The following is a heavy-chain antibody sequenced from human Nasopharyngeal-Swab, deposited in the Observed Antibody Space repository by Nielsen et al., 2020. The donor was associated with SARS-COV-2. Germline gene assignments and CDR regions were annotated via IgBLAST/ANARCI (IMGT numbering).Heavy chain of an antibody. D-gene: IGHD6-13*01. CDR2: ISGSGGST. J-gene: IGHJ6*02. Sequence: GESLKISCAASGFTFSSYAMSWVRQAPGKGLEWVSAISGSGGSTYYADSVKGRFTISRDNSKNTLYLQMNSLRAEDTAVYYCAKGIAAAGTLRTELEYGMDVWGQGTTVTVSS. V-gene: IGHV3-23*01. CDR1: GFTFSSYA. CDR3: AKGIAAAGTLRTELEYGMDV.